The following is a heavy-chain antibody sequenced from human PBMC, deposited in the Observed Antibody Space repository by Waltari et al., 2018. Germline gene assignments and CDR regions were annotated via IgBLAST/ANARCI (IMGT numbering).Heavy chain of an antibody. J-gene: IGHJ6*03. CDR1: GGSFSGYY. CDR2: IHHSGRT. V-gene: IGHV4-34*01. CDR3: ASGDYYYYMDV. Sequence: QVQLQQWGAGLLKPSETLSLTCAVYGGSFSGYYWSWIRQPPGKGLEWIGEIHHSGRTNYNPSLKRGDTISVDTSKNQFSLKLSSVTAADTAVYYCASGDYYYYMDVWGKGTTVTVSS.